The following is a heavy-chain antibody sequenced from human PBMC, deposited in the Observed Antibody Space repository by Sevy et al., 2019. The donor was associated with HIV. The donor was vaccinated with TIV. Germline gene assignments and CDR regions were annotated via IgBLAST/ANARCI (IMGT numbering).Heavy chain of an antibody. CDR1: GYTFNTYG. Sequence: ASVKVSCKASGYTFNTYGISWVRQAPGQGFEWMGWISSYYGNTNFAQKFQGRVTMTTDTITNTAYMELTSLRSDDTAVYYCARERTRWQQLVEYYLGMDVSGQGTSVTVSS. CDR2: ISSYYGNT. CDR3: ARERTRWQQLVEYYLGMDV. D-gene: IGHD6-13*01. V-gene: IGHV1-18*01. J-gene: IGHJ6*02.